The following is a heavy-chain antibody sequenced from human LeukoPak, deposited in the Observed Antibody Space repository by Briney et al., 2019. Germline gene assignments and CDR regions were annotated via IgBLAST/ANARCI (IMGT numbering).Heavy chain of an antibody. CDR2: ISSNGGST. CDR1: GFTFSSYA. Sequence: GGSLRLSCAASGFTFSSYAMHWVRQAPGKGLEYVSAISSNGGSTYYANSVKGRFTISIDNSKNTLYLQMGSLRAEDMAVYYCARSNGGNSGGTFWYWGQGTLVTVSS. V-gene: IGHV3-64*01. CDR3: ARSNGGNSGGTFWY. D-gene: IGHD4-23*01. J-gene: IGHJ4*02.